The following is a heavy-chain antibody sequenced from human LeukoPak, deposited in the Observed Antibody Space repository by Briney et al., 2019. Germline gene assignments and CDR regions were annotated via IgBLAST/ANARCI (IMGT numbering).Heavy chain of an antibody. Sequence: GGSLRLSCAASGFTFSNYAMSWVRQAPGKGLVWVSRIISDGTSATYADFVKGRFTMSRDNAKNTLYLEMNSLRADDTAVYYCARDARYNIDVWGQGTTVTVSS. CDR3: ARDARYNIDV. CDR1: GFTFSNYA. CDR2: IISDGTSA. V-gene: IGHV3-74*01. D-gene: IGHD3-9*01. J-gene: IGHJ6*02.